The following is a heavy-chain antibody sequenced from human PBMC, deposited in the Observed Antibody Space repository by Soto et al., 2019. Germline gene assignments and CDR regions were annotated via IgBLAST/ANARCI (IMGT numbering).Heavy chain of an antibody. V-gene: IGHV4-30-2*01. CDR1: GGSISSGGYS. J-gene: IGHJ5*02. CDR2: IYHSGST. Sequence: QLQLQESGSGLVKPSQTLSLTCAVSGGSISSGGYSWSWIRQPPGKGLEWIGYIYHSGSTYYNPSLKSRVTISVDRSKNQFSLKLSSVTAADTAVYYCARYGGVEAVIENPAGWFDPWGQGTLVTVSS. CDR3: ARYGGVEAVIENPAGWFDP. D-gene: IGHD3-22*01.